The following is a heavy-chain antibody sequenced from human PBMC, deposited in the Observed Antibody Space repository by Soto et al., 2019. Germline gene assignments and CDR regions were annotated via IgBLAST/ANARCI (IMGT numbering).Heavy chain of an antibody. CDR2: ISHDGRIE. CDR3: AIDGLTDDFRSGGYWFDH. CDR1: GFTFSTFA. V-gene: IGHV3-30-3*01. D-gene: IGHD3-3*01. Sequence: QVHLVESGGGVVQPGRSLRLSCAASGFTFSTFALHWVRQAPGEGLEGVALISHDGRIEKYADSVKGRFTISRDNSKNTLYMQMDSLRIEDTGVYYCAIDGLTDDFRSGGYWFDHWGQGTQVTVSS. J-gene: IGHJ5*02.